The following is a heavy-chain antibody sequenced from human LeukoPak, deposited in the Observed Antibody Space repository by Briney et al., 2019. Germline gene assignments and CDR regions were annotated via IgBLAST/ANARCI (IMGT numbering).Heavy chain of an antibody. CDR2: ISWNSGYI. CDR1: GFTFDDYA. D-gene: IGHD2-21*02. V-gene: IGHV3-9*01. CDR3: AKFDRTATYFDS. Sequence: GGSLRLSCAASGFTFDDYAMHWVRQAPGKGLEWVSGISWNSGYIGYEDSVKGRFTISSDNSKNTVYLQMTSLRGDDTAVYYCAKFDRTATYFDSWGQGTLVTISS. J-gene: IGHJ4*02.